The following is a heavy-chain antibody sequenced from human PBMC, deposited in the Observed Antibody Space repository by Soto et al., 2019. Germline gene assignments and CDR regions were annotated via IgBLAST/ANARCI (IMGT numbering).Heavy chain of an antibody. V-gene: IGHV3-30*18. CDR1: GFTFSSYG. D-gene: IGHD3-9*01. CDR3: ANFPILTGYYTDGYYGMDV. CDR2: ISYDGSNK. Sequence: GGSLRLSCAASGFTFSSYGMHWVRQAPGKGLEWVAVISYDGSNKYYADSVKGRFTISRDNSKNTLYLQMNSLRAEDTAVYYCANFPILTGYYTDGYYGMDVWGQGTTVTVSS. J-gene: IGHJ6*02.